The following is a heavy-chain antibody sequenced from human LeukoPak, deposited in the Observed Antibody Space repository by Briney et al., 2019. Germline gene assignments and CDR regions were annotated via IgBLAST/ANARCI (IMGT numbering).Heavy chain of an antibody. V-gene: IGHV3-53*01. CDR2: IYSDGTT. D-gene: IGHD4-23*01. Sequence: GGSLRLSCAASGFTFDDYGMSWVRQAPGKGLEWVSLIYSDGTTYYADSVKGRFTISRDNSKNTLYLQMNSLRAEDTAVYYCARRAGGYSHPYDYWGQGTLVTVSS. CDR1: GFTFDDYG. J-gene: IGHJ4*02. CDR3: ARRAGGYSHPYDY.